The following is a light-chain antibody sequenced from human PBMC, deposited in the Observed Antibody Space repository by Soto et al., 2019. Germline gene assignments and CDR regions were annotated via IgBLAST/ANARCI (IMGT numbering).Light chain of an antibody. CDR3: QQYDSYWWT. CDR2: DAF. CDR1: QSISSW. J-gene: IGKJ1*01. V-gene: IGKV1-5*01. Sequence: DIQMTQSPSTLSASVGDRVTITCRASQSISSWLAWYQQKSGKAPKLLIYDAFSLESGVPSRFSGSGSGTEFTLTISSLQPDDFATYFCQQYDSYWWTFGQGTKVDIK.